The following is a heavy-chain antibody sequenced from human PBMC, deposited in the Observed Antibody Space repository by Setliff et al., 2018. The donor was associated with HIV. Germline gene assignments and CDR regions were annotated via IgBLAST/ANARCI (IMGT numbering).Heavy chain of an antibody. J-gene: IGHJ4*02. D-gene: IGHD2-21*02. CDR2: VYYRGGV. V-gene: IGHV4-59*08. CDR3: ARTSRLHPFDY. Sequence: SETLSLTCTVSGGLINSHYWNWIRQAPGKGLEWIGCVYYRGGVTYNPSLSSRVTISVDTSKNQFPLSLSYVTASDTAIYFCARTSRLHPFDYWGQGKLVTVSS. CDR1: GGLINSHY.